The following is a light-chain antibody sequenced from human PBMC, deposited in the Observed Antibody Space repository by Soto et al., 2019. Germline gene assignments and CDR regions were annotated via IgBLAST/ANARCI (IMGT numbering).Light chain of an antibody. CDR3: QQYPGYT. V-gene: IGKV3-20*01. J-gene: IGKJ2*01. Sequence: EIVLTQSPGTLSLSPGARATLSCRASQSVSSSYLAWYQQKPGQAPRLLIYGASGRATGIPDRFSGSGSGTDFTLTISRLEPEDFAVYYCQQYPGYTFGQGTKLEIK. CDR1: QSVSSSY. CDR2: GAS.